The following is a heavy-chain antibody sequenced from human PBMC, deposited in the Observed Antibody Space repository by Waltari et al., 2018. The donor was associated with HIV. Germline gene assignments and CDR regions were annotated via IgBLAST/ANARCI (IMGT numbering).Heavy chain of an antibody. D-gene: IGHD3-22*01. CDR2: LRCSGAST. V-gene: IGHV3-23*01. Sequence: EVQLLESGGGLVQPGGSLRLSCAASGFTFSSYAMSWVRQAPGKGLGWVSALRCSGASTYYADSVKGRFTISRDNSKNTLYLQMNRLRADDTAVYYCAKDSNYDSSGPIDYWGQGTLVTVSS. CDR3: AKDSNYDSSGPIDY. J-gene: IGHJ4*02. CDR1: GFTFSSYA.